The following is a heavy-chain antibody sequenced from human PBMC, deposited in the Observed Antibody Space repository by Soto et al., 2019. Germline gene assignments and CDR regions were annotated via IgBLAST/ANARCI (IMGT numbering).Heavy chain of an antibody. CDR3: AHLKGDYYYYYGMDV. CDR1: WFTLSTSGVG. V-gene: IGHV2-5*02. Sequence: QITLKESGPTLVKPTQTLTVTCTFSWFTLSTSGVGVGWLHQPPREALEWLALIYWDDDKRYSPSLKSRLTITKDTSKNQVVLTMTNMDPVDTATYYCAHLKGDYYYYYGMDVWGQGTTVTVSS. CDR2: IYWDDDK. J-gene: IGHJ6*02. D-gene: IGHD3-16*01.